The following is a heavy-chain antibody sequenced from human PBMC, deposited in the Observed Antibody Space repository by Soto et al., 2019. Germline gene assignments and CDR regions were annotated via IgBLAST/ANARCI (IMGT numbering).Heavy chain of an antibody. CDR1: GASISSGSYY. J-gene: IGHJ4*02. CDR2: IYHSGST. D-gene: IGHD1-26*01. Sequence: QVQLQESGPGLVKPSQTLSVTCTVSGASISSGSYYWNWIRHHPGKGLEWIGYIYHSGSTNYNPSLKWQVTISEDPSRTQSSRKWGSGPAADPAVYFGAGEGGGGVDDWGQGSLVTVSS. CDR3: AGEGGGGVDD. V-gene: IGHV4-31*01.